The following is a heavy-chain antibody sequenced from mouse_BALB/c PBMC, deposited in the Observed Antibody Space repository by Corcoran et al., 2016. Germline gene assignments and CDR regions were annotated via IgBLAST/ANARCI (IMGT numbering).Heavy chain of an antibody. Sequence: EVQLQQSGAELVKTGASVKLSCTASGFNIKDTYMHWVKQRPEQGLEWTGRIDPANGNTKYDPKFQGKATITADTSSNTAYLQLSSLTSEDTAVYYCARRTGTEYWGQGTTLTVSS. J-gene: IGHJ2*01. CDR1: GFNIKDTY. D-gene: IGHD4-1*01. V-gene: IGHV14-3*02. CDR2: IDPANGNT. CDR3: ARRTGTEY.